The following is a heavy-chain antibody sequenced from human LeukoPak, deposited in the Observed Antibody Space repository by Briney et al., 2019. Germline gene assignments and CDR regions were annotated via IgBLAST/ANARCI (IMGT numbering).Heavy chain of an antibody. J-gene: IGHJ6*02. CDR2: MNPNSGNT. CDR3: ARTGSGNYAINSYYGMDV. V-gene: IGHV1-8*02. Sequence: ASVKVSCKASGYTFTSNYIHWVRQAPGQGLEWMGWMNPNSGNTGYAQKFQGRVTMTRNTSISTAYMELSSLSSEDTAVYYCARTGSGNYAINSYYGMDVWGQGTTVTVSS. CDR1: GYTFTSNY. D-gene: IGHD3-10*01.